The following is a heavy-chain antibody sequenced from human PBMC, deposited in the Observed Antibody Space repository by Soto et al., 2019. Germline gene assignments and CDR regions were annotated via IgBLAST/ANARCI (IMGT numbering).Heavy chain of an antibody. CDR2: IYKSATT. Sequence: SETLSLTCSVSGDSISTVDYFWAWIRQPPGQALEYIGYIYKSATTYYNPSFESRVAISLDTSKSQFSLTVTSVTAADTAVYFCARGRYCLTGRCFPNWFDSWGQGTLVTVSS. CDR1: GDSISTVDYF. J-gene: IGHJ5*01. V-gene: IGHV4-30-4*01. D-gene: IGHD2-15*01. CDR3: ARGRYCLTGRCFPNWFDS.